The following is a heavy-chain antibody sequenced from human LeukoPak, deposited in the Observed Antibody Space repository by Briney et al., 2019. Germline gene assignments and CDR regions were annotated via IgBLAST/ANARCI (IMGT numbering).Heavy chain of an antibody. CDR3: ARDREPIYDYVWGSYPGYFDY. D-gene: IGHD3-16*01. V-gene: IGHV1-2*02. CDR2: INPNSGGT. Sequence: ASVKVSCKASGYTFTGYYMHWVRQAPGQGLEWMGWINPNSGGTNYAQKFQGRVTMTRDTSISTAYMELSRLRSDGTAVYYCARDREPIYDYVWGSYPGYFDYWGQGTLVTVSS. J-gene: IGHJ4*02. CDR1: GYTFTGYY.